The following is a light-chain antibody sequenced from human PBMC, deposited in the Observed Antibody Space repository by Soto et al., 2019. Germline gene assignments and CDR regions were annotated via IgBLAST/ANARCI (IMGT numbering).Light chain of an antibody. CDR2: SNN. Sequence: QAVVTQPPSASGTPGQRVTMSCSGSSSNIGSNTVNGYQQLPGTAPKLLIYSNNQRPSGVPDRFSGSKSGTSASLAISWLLSEDEADYYCSTWDDSLSALVVFGGGTKLTVL. J-gene: IGLJ2*01. CDR1: SSNIGSNT. V-gene: IGLV1-44*01. CDR3: STWDDSLSALVV.